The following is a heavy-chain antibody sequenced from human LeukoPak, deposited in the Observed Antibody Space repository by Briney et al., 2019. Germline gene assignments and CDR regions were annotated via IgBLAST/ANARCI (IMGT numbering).Heavy chain of an antibody. CDR2: INPNSGGT. CDR1: GYTFTGYY. V-gene: IGHV1-2*02. D-gene: IGHD5-12*01. CDR3: ATSGYSDYGYFDY. J-gene: IGHJ4*02. Sequence: GASVKVSCKASGYTFTGYYMHWVRQAPGQGLEWMGWINPNSGGTNYAQKFQGRVTMTRDTSISTVYMELNRLRSDDTAMYYCATSGYSDYGYFDYWGQGTLVTVSS.